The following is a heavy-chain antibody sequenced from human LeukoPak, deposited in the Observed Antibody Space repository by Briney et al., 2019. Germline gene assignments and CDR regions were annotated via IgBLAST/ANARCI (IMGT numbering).Heavy chain of an antibody. D-gene: IGHD6-13*01. J-gene: IGHJ3*02. Sequence: ASVKVSCKASGYTFTSNYMHWVRQAPGQGLEWMGIINPSSGTTNYAQKLQGRVTMTRDTFTSTVYMELNSLRSEDTAVYYCARGHSSNWYGFDIWGQGTMVTVSS. CDR1: GYTFTSNY. CDR3: ARGHSSNWYGFDI. CDR2: INPSSGTT. V-gene: IGHV1-46*01.